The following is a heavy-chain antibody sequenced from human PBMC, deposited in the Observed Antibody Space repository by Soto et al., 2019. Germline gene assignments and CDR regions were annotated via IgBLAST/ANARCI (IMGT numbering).Heavy chain of an antibody. CDR2: ISSSSSYI. J-gene: IGHJ3*02. V-gene: IGHV3-21*01. CDR3: ARDTDYGDYVGAFDI. CDR1: GFTFSSYS. Sequence: GGSLRLSCAASGFTFSSYSMNWVRQAPGKGLEWVSSISSSSSYIYYADSVKGRFTISRDNAKNSLYLQMNSLRAEDTAVYYCARDTDYGDYVGAFDIWGQGTMVTVSS. D-gene: IGHD4-17*01.